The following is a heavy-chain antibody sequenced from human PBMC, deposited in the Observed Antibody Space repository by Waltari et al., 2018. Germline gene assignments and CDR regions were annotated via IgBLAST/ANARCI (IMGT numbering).Heavy chain of an antibody. D-gene: IGHD3-22*01. V-gene: IGHV1-69*08. J-gene: IGHJ4*02. CDR3: ARDPGDSSGYASAFDY. CDR2: IIPILGIA. CDR1: GGTFSSYT. Sequence: QVQLVQSGAAVKKPGSAVKVSCKASGGTFSSYTISWVRQAPGQGLERMGRIIPILGIANYAQKFQGRVTITADKSTSTAYMELSSLRSEDTAVYYCARDPGDSSGYASAFDYWGQGTLVTVSS.